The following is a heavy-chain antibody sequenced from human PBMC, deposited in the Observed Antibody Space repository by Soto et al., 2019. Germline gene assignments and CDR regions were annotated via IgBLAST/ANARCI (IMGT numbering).Heavy chain of an antibody. V-gene: IGHV3-30*18. Sequence: GGSLILSCVASGFTFSAFGMHWVRQAPGKGLEWVAVISADGRKTFYADSVKGRFTISRDSPHNALFLDLSSLRGDDTAVYFCAKDRGAWDYYYGMDAWGKGTTVTVSA. J-gene: IGHJ6*04. CDR2: ISADGRKT. CDR3: AKDRGAWDYYYGMDA. D-gene: IGHD7-27*01. CDR1: GFTFSAFG.